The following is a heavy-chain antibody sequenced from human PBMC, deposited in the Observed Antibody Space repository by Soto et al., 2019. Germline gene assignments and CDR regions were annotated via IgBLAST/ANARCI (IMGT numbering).Heavy chain of an antibody. CDR2: INPNSGGT. CDR3: ARGYSSSWYREDYYYYMDV. CDR1: GYTFTGYY. V-gene: IGHV1-2*04. J-gene: IGHJ6*03. Sequence: ASVKVSCKASGYTFTGYYMHWVRQAPGQGLEWMGWINPNSGGTNYAQKFQGWVTMTRDTSISTAYMELSRLRSDDTAVYYCARGYSSSWYREDYYYYMDVWGKGTTVTVAS. D-gene: IGHD6-13*01.